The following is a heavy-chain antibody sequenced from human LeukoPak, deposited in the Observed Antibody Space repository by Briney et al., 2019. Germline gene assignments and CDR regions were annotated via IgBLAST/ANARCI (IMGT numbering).Heavy chain of an antibody. J-gene: IGHJ4*02. V-gene: IGHV3-30*18. CDR2: ISYDGSNK. D-gene: IGHD3-16*01. CDR1: GFTFSSYG. Sequence: AGGSLRLSCAASGFTFSSYGMHWVRQAPGKGLGWVAVISYDGSNKYYADSVKGRFTISRDNSKNTLYLQMNSLRAEDTAVYYCAKGARLRLGEDFDYWGQGTLVTVSS. CDR3: AKGARLRLGEDFDY.